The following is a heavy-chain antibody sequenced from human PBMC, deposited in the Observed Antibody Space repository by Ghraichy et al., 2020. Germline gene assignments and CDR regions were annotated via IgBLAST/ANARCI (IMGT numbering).Heavy chain of an antibody. CDR1: GYTFTSYG. V-gene: IGHV1-18*01. CDR3: ARDKGWITMIVGFTPLNAFDI. J-gene: IGHJ3*02. CDR2: ISAYNGNT. Sequence: ASVKVSCKASGYTFTSYGISWVRQAPGQGLEWMGWISAYNGNTNYAQKLQGRVTMTTDTSTSTAYMELRSLRSDDTAVYYCARDKGWITMIVGFTPLNAFDIWGQGTMVTVSS. D-gene: IGHD3-22*01.